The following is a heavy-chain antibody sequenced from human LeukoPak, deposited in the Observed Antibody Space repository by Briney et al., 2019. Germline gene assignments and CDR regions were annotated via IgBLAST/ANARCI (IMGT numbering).Heavy chain of an antibody. V-gene: IGHV4-59*01. CDR3: ARKAPYGGYMDV. CDR1: GGSISSYY. D-gene: IGHD4-23*01. Sequence: PSETLSLTCTVSGGSISSYYWSWIRQPPGKGLEWIGYIYYSGSTNYNPSLKSRVTISVDTSKNQFSLKLSSVTAADTAVYYCARKAPYGGYMDVWGKGTTVTISS. J-gene: IGHJ6*03. CDR2: IYYSGST.